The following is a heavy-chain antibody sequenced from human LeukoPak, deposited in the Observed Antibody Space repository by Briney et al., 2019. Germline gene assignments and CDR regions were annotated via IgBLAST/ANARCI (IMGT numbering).Heavy chain of an antibody. V-gene: IGHV3-7*01. CDR2: INQDGSEE. D-gene: IGHD4-17*01. J-gene: IGHJ4*02. CDR1: GFTFSHYW. CDR3: AKRPSDYGDYVSYFDY. Sequence: GGSLRLSCAASGFTFSHYWMTWVRQAPGKGLEWVAQINQDGSEEYYMDSVKARFTISRDNAKNSVFLQMNSLRAEDTAVYYCAKRPSDYGDYVSYFDYWGQGTLVTVSS.